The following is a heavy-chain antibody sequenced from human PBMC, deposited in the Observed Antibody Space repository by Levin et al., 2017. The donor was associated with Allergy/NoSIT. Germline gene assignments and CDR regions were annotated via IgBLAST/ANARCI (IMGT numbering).Heavy chain of an antibody. CDR3: ARVGSSSWSDYDYYGMDV. CDR1: GFTFSSYA. CDR2: ISYDGSNK. J-gene: IGHJ6*02. V-gene: IGHV3-30-3*01. Sequence: GESLKISCAASGFTFSSYAMHWVRQVPGKGLEWVAVISYDGSNKYYADSVKGRFTISRDNSKNTLYLQMNSLRAEDMAVYYCARVGSSSWSDYDYYGMDVWGQGTTVTVSS. D-gene: IGHD6-13*01.